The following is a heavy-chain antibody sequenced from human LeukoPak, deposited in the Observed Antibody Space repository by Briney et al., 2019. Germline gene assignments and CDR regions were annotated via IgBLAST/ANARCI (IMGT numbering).Heavy chain of an antibody. CDR2: INQDGGEK. Sequence: GGSLRLSCGASEFPFSAFWMTWVRQAPGKGLEWVATINQDGGEKYYVDSVKGRFTISRDNARKSLYLQMNRLRAEDTAVYYCARDGRMGIFGVVITPNWFDTWGQGTPVTVAS. CDR3: ARDGRMGIFGVVITPNWFDT. CDR1: EFPFSAFW. D-gene: IGHD3-3*01. V-gene: IGHV3-7*01. J-gene: IGHJ5*02.